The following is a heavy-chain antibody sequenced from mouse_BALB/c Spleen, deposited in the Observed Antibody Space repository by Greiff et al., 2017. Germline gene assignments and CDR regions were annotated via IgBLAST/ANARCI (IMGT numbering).Heavy chain of an antibody. Sequence: QVQLKESGAELVRPGVSVKISCKGSGYTFTDYAMHWVKQSHAKSLEWIGVISTYYGDASYNQKFKGKATMTVDKSSSTAYMELARLTSEDSAIYYCARRYGSSYDAMDYWGQGTSVTVSS. CDR3: ARRYGSSYDAMDY. V-gene: IGHV1S137*01. J-gene: IGHJ4*01. CDR1: GYTFTDYA. CDR2: ISTYYGDA. D-gene: IGHD1-1*01.